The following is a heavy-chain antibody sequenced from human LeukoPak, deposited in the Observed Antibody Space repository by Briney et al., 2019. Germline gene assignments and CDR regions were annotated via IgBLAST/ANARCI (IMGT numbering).Heavy chain of an antibody. J-gene: IGHJ4*02. CDR2: ISSGGSTI. Sequence: GGSLRLSCSVSGFTFSSYWMSWVRQAPGKGLEWVSYISSGGSTIYYADSVKGRFTISRDNAKNSLYLQMNSLRAEDTAVYYCARGGSSGYHFDYWGQGTLVTVSS. CDR1: GFTFSSYW. V-gene: IGHV3-48*03. D-gene: IGHD3-22*01. CDR3: ARGGSSGYHFDY.